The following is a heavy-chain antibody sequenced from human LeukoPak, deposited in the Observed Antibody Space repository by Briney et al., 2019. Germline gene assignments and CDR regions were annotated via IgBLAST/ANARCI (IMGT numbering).Heavy chain of an antibody. Sequence: SETLSLTCTVSGGSISSSSYYWGWIRQPPGKGLEWLGSIYYSGSTYYNPSLKSRVTISVDTSKNQFSLKLSSVTAADTAVYYCARDLLVVVAATVGWFDPWGQGTLVTVSS. D-gene: IGHD2-15*01. CDR2: IYYSGST. CDR1: GGSISSSSYY. J-gene: IGHJ5*02. V-gene: IGHV4-39*07. CDR3: ARDLLVVVAATVGWFDP.